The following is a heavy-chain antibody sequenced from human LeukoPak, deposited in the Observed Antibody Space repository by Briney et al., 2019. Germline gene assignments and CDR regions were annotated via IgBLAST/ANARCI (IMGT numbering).Heavy chain of an antibody. CDR3: AGIPQGIWFGELPLGY. CDR1: GGSFSGYY. D-gene: IGHD3-10*01. CDR2: INHSGST. V-gene: IGHV4-34*01. Sequence: PSETLSLTCAVYGGSFSGYYWSWIRQPPGKGLEWIGEINHSGSTNYNPSLKSRVTISVDTSKNQFSLKLSSVTAADTAAYYCAGIPQGIWFGELPLGYWGQGTLVTVSS. J-gene: IGHJ4*02.